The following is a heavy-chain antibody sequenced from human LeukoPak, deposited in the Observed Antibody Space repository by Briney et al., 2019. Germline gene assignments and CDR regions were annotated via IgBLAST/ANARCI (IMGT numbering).Heavy chain of an antibody. CDR2: IAPSGVTT. CDR3: ARDRSWGSQCYFDY. CDR1: GFTFSNYA. D-gene: IGHD7-27*01. J-gene: IGHJ4*02. V-gene: IGHV3-23*01. Sequence: GGSLRLSCAASGFTFSNYAMSWVRQAPGKGLEWVSAIAPSGVTTYYADSVKGRFTISRDNSKSTLYLQMNSLRAEDTAVYYCARDRSWGSQCYFDYWGQGTLVTVSS.